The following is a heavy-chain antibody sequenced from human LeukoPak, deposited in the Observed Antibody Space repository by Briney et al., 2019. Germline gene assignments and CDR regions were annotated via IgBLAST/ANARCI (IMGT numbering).Heavy chain of an antibody. J-gene: IGHJ3*02. CDR2: FDPEDGET. D-gene: IGHD3-22*01. Sequence: ASVKVSCKAAGGTFSSYAISWVRQGPGKGLEWMGGFDPEDGETIYAQKFQGRVTMTEDTSTDTAYMELSSLRSEDTAVYYCATPFFSMIVRIDAFDIWGQGTMVTVSS. CDR1: GGTFSSYA. V-gene: IGHV1-24*01. CDR3: ATPFFSMIVRIDAFDI.